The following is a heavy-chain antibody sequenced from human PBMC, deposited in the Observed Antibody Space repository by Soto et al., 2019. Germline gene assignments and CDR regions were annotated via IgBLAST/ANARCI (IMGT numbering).Heavy chain of an antibody. CDR1: GFTFSSYA. J-gene: IGHJ3*02. CDR2: ISGSGVST. Sequence: EVQLLESGGGLVQPGGSLRLYCAASGFTFSSYAMSWVRQAPGKGLERVSAISGSGVSTYYADSVKGRLTISRDNSKNTMYLQMNNLGAEDTAVNYWATTSYCSSTSCYGGDALDIWGQGTMVTVSS. V-gene: IGHV3-23*01. D-gene: IGHD2-2*01. CDR3: ATTSYCSSTSCYGGDALDI.